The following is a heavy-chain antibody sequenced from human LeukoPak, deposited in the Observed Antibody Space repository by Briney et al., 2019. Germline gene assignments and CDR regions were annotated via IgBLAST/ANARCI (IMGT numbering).Heavy chain of an antibody. J-gene: IGHJ4*02. CDR3: ARVLRAGGYYDSSGYGSLDY. V-gene: IGHV1-2*02. CDR2: INPNSGGT. Sequence: GASVKVSCKASGYTFTGYYMHWVRQAPGQGLEWMGWINPNSGGTNYAQKFQGRVTMTRDTSISTAYMELGRLRSDDTAVYYCARVLRAGGYYDSSGYGSLDYWGQGTLVTVSS. D-gene: IGHD3-22*01. CDR1: GYTFTGYY.